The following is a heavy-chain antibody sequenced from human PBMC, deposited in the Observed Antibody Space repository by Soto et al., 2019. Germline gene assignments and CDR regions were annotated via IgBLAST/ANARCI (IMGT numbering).Heavy chain of an antibody. Sequence: PSETLSLTCTVSGGSMSSGIYYWSWIRHPPGKGLEWIAFISYSGTAHYSASLRSRVSISVDTSKNQFSLDLSSVTAADTAVYYCATMGTPVTGLYYFDYWGQGTLVTVS. CDR1: GGSMSSGIYY. CDR2: ISYSGTA. D-gene: IGHD4-17*01. V-gene: IGHV4-30-4*01. J-gene: IGHJ4*02. CDR3: ATMGTPVTGLYYFDY.